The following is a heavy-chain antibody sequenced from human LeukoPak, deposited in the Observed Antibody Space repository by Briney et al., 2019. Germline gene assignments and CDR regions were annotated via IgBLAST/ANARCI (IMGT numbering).Heavy chain of an antibody. D-gene: IGHD6-6*01. J-gene: IGHJ5*02. CDR3: ARDGDSSSSDAGWFDP. V-gene: IGHV4-30-4*08. Sequence: SETLSLTCTVSGRSISSGDYYWSWIRQPPGKGLEWIGYIYYSGSTYYNPSLKSRVTISVDTSKNQFSLKLSSVTAADTAVYYCARDGDSSSSDAGWFDPWGQGTLVTVSS. CDR2: IYYSGST. CDR1: GRSISSGDYY.